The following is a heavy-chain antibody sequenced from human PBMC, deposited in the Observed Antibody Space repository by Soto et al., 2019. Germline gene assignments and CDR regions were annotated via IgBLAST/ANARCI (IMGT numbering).Heavy chain of an antibody. CDR1: GGTFSSYA. CDR2: IIPFFGTA. CDR3: ARQPVTTEGDYYYYYGMDV. Sequence: QVQLVQSGAEVKKPGSSVKVSCKASGGTFSSYAISWVRQAPGQGLEWMGGIIPFFGTANYAQKFQGRVTITADKSTSTAYMELSSLRSEDTAVYYCARQPVTTEGDYYYYYGMDVWGQGTTVTVSS. D-gene: IGHD1-1*01. V-gene: IGHV1-69*06. J-gene: IGHJ6*02.